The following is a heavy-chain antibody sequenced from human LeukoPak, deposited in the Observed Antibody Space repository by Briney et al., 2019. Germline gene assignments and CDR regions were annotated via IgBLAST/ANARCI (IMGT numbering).Heavy chain of an antibody. CDR1: GYTFTGYY. CDR3: ARGHEGYYYYYYMDV. V-gene: IGHV1-2*02. CDR2: INPNSGGT. J-gene: IGHJ6*03. Sequence: GASVKVSCKASGYTFTGYYMHWVRQAPGQGLEWMGWINPNSGGTNYAQKFQGRVTITADKSTGTAYMELSSLRSEDTAVYYCARGHEGYYYYYYMDVWGKGTTVTVSS.